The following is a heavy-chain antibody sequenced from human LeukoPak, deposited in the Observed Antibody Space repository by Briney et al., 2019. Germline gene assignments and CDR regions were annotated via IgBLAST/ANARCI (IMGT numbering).Heavy chain of an antibody. J-gene: IGHJ4*02. D-gene: IGHD2-15*01. V-gene: IGHV3-74*01. CDR2: INSGGSGT. CDR3: VRGCSDTCYRFDY. CDR1: GFPLSSYW. Sequence: PGGSLRLSCAASGFPLSSYWMHWVRQTAGKGLVWVSRINSGGSGTSYADSVEGRFTISRDNAKNILYLQMNSLRAEDTAIYYCVRGCSDTCYRFDYWGQGTLVTVSS.